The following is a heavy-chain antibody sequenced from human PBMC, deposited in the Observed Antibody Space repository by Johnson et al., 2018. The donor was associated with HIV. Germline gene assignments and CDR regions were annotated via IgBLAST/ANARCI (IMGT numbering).Heavy chain of an antibody. D-gene: IGHD6-13*01. Sequence: EMQLVESGGDLVQPGGSLRLSCAASGFTVSGNYMSWVRQAPGKGLEWVSVIYSGGSTQYADFVKGRFSISRDTSKNTVYLQMNSLRVEDTALYYCAREIIAAADDIWGQGTMVTVSS. CDR3: AREIIAAADDI. J-gene: IGHJ3*02. V-gene: IGHV3-66*01. CDR2: IYSGGST. CDR1: GFTVSGNY.